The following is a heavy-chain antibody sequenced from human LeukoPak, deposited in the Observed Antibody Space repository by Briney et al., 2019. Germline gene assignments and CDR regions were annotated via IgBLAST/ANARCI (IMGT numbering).Heavy chain of an antibody. CDR3: ARDLSVFRYYFDY. CDR2: INAGNGNT. CDR1: GYTFTSYA. J-gene: IGHJ4*02. V-gene: IGHV1-3*01. D-gene: IGHD3-10*01. Sequence: ASVKVSCKTSGYTFTSYAMHWVRQALGQRLEWMGWINAGNGNTKYSQKFQGRVTITRDTSASTAYMELSSLRSEDTAVYYCARDLSVFRYYFDYWGQGTLVTVSS.